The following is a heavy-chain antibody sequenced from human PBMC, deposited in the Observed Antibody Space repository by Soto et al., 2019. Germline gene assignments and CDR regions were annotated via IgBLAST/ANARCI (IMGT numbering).Heavy chain of an antibody. D-gene: IGHD4-17*01. CDR3: ARHVNVGTVTRGYYYSFYMDV. CDR1: GGSISSYY. V-gene: IGHV4-59*08. J-gene: IGHJ6*03. Sequence: QVQLQESGPGLVKPSETLSLTCTVSGGSISSYYWSWIRQPPGKGLEWIGYIYYSGSTNYNPSLKRRVTISADTSRNQFSLKLSSVTAADTAVYYRARHVNVGTVTRGYYYSFYMDVWGKGTTVTVSS. CDR2: IYYSGST.